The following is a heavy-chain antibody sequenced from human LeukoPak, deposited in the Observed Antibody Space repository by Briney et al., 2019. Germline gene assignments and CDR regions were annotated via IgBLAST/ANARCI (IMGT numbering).Heavy chain of an antibody. D-gene: IGHD1-1*01. V-gene: IGHV3-30*02. J-gene: IGHJ4*02. CDR2: IRYDGSDK. CDR3: AKDTPTTGYHLDS. CDR1: GFTFSSSW. Sequence: QTGGSLRLSCAASGFTFSSSWMHWVRQAPGKGLEWVAFIRYDGSDKSYADSVKGRFTISRDNSENTLYLQINSLRVEDTAVYYCAKDTPTTGYHLDSWGQGTLVTVSS.